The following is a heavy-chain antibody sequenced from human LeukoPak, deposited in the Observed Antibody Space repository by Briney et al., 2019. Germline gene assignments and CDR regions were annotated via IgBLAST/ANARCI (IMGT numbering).Heavy chain of an antibody. CDR2: IYYSGST. D-gene: IGHD4-11*01. V-gene: IGHV4-39*01. CDR1: GGSIRSSSYF. CDR3: ARTDYTTDY. J-gene: IGHJ4*02. Sequence: SQTLSLTCTVSGGSIRSSSYFCGWLRQPPGKGLEWIASIYYSGSTYYNPSLKSRVTIYVDTSNNQISLKLRSVTAADTAVYYCARTDYTTDYWGQGTLVTVSS.